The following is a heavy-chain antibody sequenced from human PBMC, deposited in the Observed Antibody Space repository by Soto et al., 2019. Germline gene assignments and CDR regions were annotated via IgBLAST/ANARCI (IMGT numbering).Heavy chain of an antibody. Sequence: PGESLKISCKGSVYSFTSYWIGWVRQMAVKGLEWMGIIYPSDSDTRYSPSFQGQVTISADKSISTAYLQCSSLKASDTAMYYCARYPEYGVYRVGAFDIWGQGPMVTVSS. D-gene: IGHD4-17*01. CDR3: ARYPEYGVYRVGAFDI. CDR1: VYSFTSYW. V-gene: IGHV5-51*01. CDR2: IYPSDSDT. J-gene: IGHJ3*02.